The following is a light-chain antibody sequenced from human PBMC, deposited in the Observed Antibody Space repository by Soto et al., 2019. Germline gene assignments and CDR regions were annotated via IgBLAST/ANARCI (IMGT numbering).Light chain of an antibody. CDR3: QQYGRSGT. V-gene: IGKV3-20*01. CDR2: ATS. J-gene: IGKJ1*01. CDR1: QSVSRTY. Sequence: EIVLTQSPGTLSLSPGERATLSCSASQSVSRTYLAWYQQKPVQAPRLLIYATSSRATGIPDRFSGSGSGTDFTLTISRLEPEDFAVYYCQQYGRSGTFGQGTKV.